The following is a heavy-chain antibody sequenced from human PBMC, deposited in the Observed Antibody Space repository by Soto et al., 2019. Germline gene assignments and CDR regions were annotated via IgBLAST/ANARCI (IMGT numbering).Heavy chain of an antibody. J-gene: IGHJ6*02. CDR2: IIPIFGTA. CDR1: GGTFSSYA. Sequence: QVQLVQSGAEVKKPGSSVKVSCKASGGTFSSYAISWVRQAPGQGLEWMGGIIPIFGTANYAQKLQGRVTITADKSTSTAYMELSSLRSEDTAVYYCARAGSGWYEPGYYYYGMDVWGQGTTVTVSS. D-gene: IGHD6-19*01. CDR3: ARAGSGWYEPGYYYYGMDV. V-gene: IGHV1-69*06.